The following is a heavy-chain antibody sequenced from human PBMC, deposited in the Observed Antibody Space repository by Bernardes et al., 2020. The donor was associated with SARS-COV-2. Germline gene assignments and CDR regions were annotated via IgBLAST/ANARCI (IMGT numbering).Heavy chain of an antibody. D-gene: IGHD4-17*01. CDR2: ISSSSSTI. J-gene: IGHJ3*01. CDR3: GRDPNGDYVGAFDF. V-gene: IGHV3-48*01. Sequence: GGSLRLSCAASGFTFSSSSMNWVRQAPGKGLEWVSYISSSSSTIYYADSVKGRFTISRDNAKNSLYLQMNSLRAEDTAVYYCGRDPNGDYVGAFDFWGQGTMVTVSS. CDR1: GFTFSSSS.